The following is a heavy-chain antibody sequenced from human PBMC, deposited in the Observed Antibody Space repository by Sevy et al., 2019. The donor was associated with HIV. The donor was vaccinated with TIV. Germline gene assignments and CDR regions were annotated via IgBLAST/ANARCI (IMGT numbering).Heavy chain of an antibody. CDR3: ARRYYDYYFDY. CDR2: IYYSGST. CDR1: GGSISSYY. Sequence: SETLSLTCTVSGGSISSYYWSWIRQPPGKGLEWIGYIYYSGSTNYNPSPKSRVTISVDTSKNQFSLKLSSVTAADTAVYYCARRYYDYYFDYWGQGTLVTVSS. V-gene: IGHV4-59*01. D-gene: IGHD3-3*01. J-gene: IGHJ4*02.